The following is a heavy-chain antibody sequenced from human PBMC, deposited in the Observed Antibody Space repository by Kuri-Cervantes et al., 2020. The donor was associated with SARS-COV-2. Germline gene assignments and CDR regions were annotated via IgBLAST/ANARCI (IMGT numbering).Heavy chain of an antibody. CDR2: INHSGST. Sequence: SETLSLTCAVYGGSFSGYYWSWIRQPPGKGLEWIGEINHSGSTYYNPPLKSRVTISVDTPKNQFSLKLSSVTAADTAVYYCARIRYYYDSSGQPGGYFQHWGQGTLVTVSS. CDR3: ARIRYYYDSSGQPGGYFQH. J-gene: IGHJ1*01. V-gene: IGHV4-34*01. D-gene: IGHD3-22*01. CDR1: GGSFSGYY.